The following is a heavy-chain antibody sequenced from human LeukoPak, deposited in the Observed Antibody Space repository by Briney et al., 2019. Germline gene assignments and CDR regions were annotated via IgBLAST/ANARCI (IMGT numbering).Heavy chain of an antibody. Sequence: GGSLRLSCAASGFTFSSYAMSWVRQAPGKGLEWVSAISGSGGSTYYADSVKGRFTISRDNSKNTLYLQMNSLRAEDTAVYYCAKVGPDYDILTGYFDYWGQGTPVTVSS. J-gene: IGHJ4*02. CDR2: ISGSGGST. D-gene: IGHD3-9*01. CDR3: AKVGPDYDILTGYFDY. V-gene: IGHV3-23*01. CDR1: GFTFSSYA.